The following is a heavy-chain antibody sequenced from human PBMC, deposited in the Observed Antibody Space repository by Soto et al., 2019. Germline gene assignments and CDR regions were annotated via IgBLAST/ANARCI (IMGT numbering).Heavy chain of an antibody. CDR1: GGSISSSNW. D-gene: IGHD3-3*02. J-gene: IGHJ4*02. Sequence: QVQLQESGPGLVKPSGTLSLTCAVSGGSISSSNWWSWVRQPPGKGLEWIGAIYHSGSTNYNPSLKCRVTISVDKFKTQFSLKLSCVTGAATAVYYCASLIAFLNYWGQGTLVTVSS. V-gene: IGHV4-4*02. CDR3: ASLIAFLNY. CDR2: IYHSGST.